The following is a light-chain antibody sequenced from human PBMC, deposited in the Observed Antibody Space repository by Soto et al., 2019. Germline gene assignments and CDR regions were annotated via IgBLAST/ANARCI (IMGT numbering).Light chain of an antibody. CDR1: QGISNY. J-gene: IGKJ1*01. CDR3: QKYDSAPWT. CDR2: AAS. V-gene: IGKV1-27*01. Sequence: DIQMTQSPSSLSASVRDRVTITCRASQGISNYLAWYQQKPGKVPKLLIYAASTLQSGVPSRFSGSGSGTDFTITISSLQPEDVATYYCQKYDSAPWTCGQGTKVEIK.